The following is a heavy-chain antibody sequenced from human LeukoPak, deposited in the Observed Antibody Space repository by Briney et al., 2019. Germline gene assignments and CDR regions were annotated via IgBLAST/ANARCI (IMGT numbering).Heavy chain of an antibody. CDR3: AKAVRERFLPAGYMDV. CDR1: GFTFSSYA. J-gene: IGHJ6*03. Sequence: PGGSLRLSCAASGFTFSSYAMSWVRQAPGKGLEWVSAISGSGGSTYYADSVKGRFTISRDNSKNTLYLQMNSLRAEDTAVYYCAKAVRERFLPAGYMDVWGKGTTVTVSS. D-gene: IGHD3-3*01. V-gene: IGHV3-23*01. CDR2: ISGSGGST.